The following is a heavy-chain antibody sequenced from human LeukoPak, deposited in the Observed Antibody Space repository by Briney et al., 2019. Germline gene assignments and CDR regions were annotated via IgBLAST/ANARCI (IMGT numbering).Heavy chain of an antibody. CDR2: IKQDGSEK. Sequence: GGSLRLSCAASGFTLSSYWMSWVRQAPGKGLEWVANIKQDGSEKYYVDSVKGRFTMSRDNAKNSLYLQMNSLRAEDTAVYYCARRGTYYDFWSGYYSLYYFDYWGQGTLVTVSS. CDR3: ARRGTYYDFWSGYYSLYYFDY. J-gene: IGHJ4*02. V-gene: IGHV3-7*01. CDR1: GFTLSSYW. D-gene: IGHD3-3*01.